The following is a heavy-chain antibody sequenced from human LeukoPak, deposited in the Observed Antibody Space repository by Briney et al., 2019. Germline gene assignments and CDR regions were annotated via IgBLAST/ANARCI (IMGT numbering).Heavy chain of an antibody. CDR1: GFTFSNYW. CDR3: TREMVGDAFDI. D-gene: IGHD2-15*01. J-gene: IGHJ3*02. V-gene: IGHV3-74*03. Sequence: GSLRLSCTASGFTFSNYWMHWVRQAPGKGLVWVSRINSGGGSTTYADSVKGRFSISRDNAKNTLYLQMNSLRAEGTAVYYCTREMVGDAFDIWGHGTLVTVSS. CDR2: INSGGGST.